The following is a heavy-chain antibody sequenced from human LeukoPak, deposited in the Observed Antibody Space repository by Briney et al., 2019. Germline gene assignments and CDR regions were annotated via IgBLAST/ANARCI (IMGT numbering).Heavy chain of an antibody. J-gene: IGHJ4*02. D-gene: IGHD6-13*01. CDR2: IFSGGST. V-gene: IGHV3-66*01. Sequence: GGSLRLSCAASGFTVSRNYMSWVRQAPGKGLVWVSIIFSGGSTYYADSVKGRFTISRDISKSTLYLQMNSLRAEDTAVYYCARASTSSSWYWSPVTWGQGTLVTVSS. CDR3: ARASTSSSWYWSPVT. CDR1: GFTVSRNY.